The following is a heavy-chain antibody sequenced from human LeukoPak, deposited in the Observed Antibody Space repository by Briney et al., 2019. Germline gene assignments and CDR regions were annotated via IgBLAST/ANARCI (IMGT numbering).Heavy chain of an antibody. CDR3: ARDGSSGSYYGDNWFDP. D-gene: IGHD3-10*01. CDR1: GFTFSSYW. V-gene: IGHV3-7*01. Sequence: GGSLRLSCAASGFTFSSYWMSWVRQAPGKGLEWVANIKQDGSEKYYVDSVKGRFTISRDNAKNSLYLQMNSLRAEDTAVYYCARDGSSGSYYGDNWFDPWGQGTLVTVSS. CDR2: IKQDGSEK. J-gene: IGHJ5*02.